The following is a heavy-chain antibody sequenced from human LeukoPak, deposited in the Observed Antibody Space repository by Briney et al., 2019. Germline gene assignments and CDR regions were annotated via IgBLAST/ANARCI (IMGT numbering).Heavy chain of an antibody. CDR1: GGSISSGSYY. CDR2: IYTSGST. D-gene: IGHD3-3*01. Sequence: PSQTLSLTCTVSGGSISSGSYYWSWIRQPAGKGLEWIGRIYTSGSTNYNPSLKSRVTISVDTSKNQFSLKLSSVTAADTAVYYCARALVSLRFLENKGLFDPWGQGTLVTVSS. V-gene: IGHV4-61*02. J-gene: IGHJ5*02. CDR3: ARALVSLRFLENKGLFDP.